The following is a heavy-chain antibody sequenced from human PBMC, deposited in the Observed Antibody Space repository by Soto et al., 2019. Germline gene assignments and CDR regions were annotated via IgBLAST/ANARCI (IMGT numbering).Heavy chain of an antibody. J-gene: IGHJ4*02. CDR1: GYTFTSYA. CDR3: ARESSSSCHDY. D-gene: IGHD6-13*01. CDR2: ISAYNGNT. V-gene: IGHV1-3*01. Sequence: ASVKVSCKASGYTFTSYAMHWVRQAPGQGLEWMGCISAYNGNTEYAQKFQGRVTMTRDTSTSTAYMELRSLRSDDTAVYYCARESSSSCHDYWGQGTLVTVSS.